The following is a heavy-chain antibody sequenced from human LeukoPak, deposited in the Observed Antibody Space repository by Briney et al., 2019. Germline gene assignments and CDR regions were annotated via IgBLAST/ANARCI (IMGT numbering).Heavy chain of an antibody. J-gene: IGHJ4*02. CDR2: IIPIFGTA. CDR3: ASGDYNWNEFDY. CDR1: GGTFSSYA. V-gene: IGHV1-69*13. D-gene: IGHD1-20*01. Sequence: SVKVSCKASGGTFSSYAISWVRQAPGQGLEWMGGIIPIFGTANYAQKFQGRVTITADESTSTAYMELSSLRSEDTAVNYCASGDYNWNEFDYWGQGTLVTVSS.